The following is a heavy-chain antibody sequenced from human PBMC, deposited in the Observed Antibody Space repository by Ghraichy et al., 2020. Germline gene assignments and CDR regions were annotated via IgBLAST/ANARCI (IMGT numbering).Heavy chain of an antibody. CDR1: GFTFSSYA. V-gene: IGHV3-23*01. J-gene: IGHJ4*02. Sequence: GGSLRLSCAASGFTFSSYAMSWVRQAPGKGLEWVSAISGSGGSTYYADSVKGRFTISRDNSKNTLYLQMNSLRAEDTAVYYCADGGASGYSLGWGQGTLVTVSS. CDR3: ADGGASGYSLG. D-gene: IGHD3-22*01. CDR2: ISGSGGST.